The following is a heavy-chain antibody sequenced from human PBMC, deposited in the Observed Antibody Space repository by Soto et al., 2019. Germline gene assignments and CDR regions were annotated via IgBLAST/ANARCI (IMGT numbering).Heavy chain of an antibody. J-gene: IGHJ1*01. CDR3: ARERVLLAAGILDD. CDR1: GYTFTGYY. Sequence: GASVKVSCKASGYTFTGYYMHWVRQAPGQGLEWMGWINPNSGGTNYAQKFQGWVTMTRDTSISTAYMELSRLRSDDTAVYYCARERVLLAAGILDDWGQGTMGTVSS. CDR2: INPNSGGT. V-gene: IGHV1-2*04. D-gene: IGHD6-13*01.